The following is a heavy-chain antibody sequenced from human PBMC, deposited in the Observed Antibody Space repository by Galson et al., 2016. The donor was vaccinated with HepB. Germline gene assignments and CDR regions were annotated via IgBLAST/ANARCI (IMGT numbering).Heavy chain of an antibody. Sequence: SLRLSCAASGFTVGRNYMTWVRQAPGKGLEWVSVIYSADTGGTTYYADSVKGRFTISRHNSKNTLYLQMNSLRHEDTAVYYCARAYDFWSGRYYYAMDVWGQGTTVTVS. CDR1: GFTVGRNY. J-gene: IGHJ6*02. CDR2: IYSADTGGTT. D-gene: IGHD3-3*01. V-gene: IGHV3-53*04. CDR3: ARAYDFWSGRYYYAMDV.